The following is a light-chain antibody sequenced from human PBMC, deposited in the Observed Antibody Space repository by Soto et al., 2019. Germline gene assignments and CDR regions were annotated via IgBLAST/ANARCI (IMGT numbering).Light chain of an antibody. CDR2: GDT. V-gene: IGLV1-40*01. CDR3: QSYDSSLSGSYV. Sequence: QSVLTQPPSVSGAPGQRVTISCTGSSPNIGAGYDVHWYQQLPGTAPQLLIYGDTIRPSGVPDRFSGSKSGSSASLAITGLQAEDEGDYYCQSYDSSLSGSYVFGTGTKVTVL. J-gene: IGLJ1*01. CDR1: SPNIGAGYD.